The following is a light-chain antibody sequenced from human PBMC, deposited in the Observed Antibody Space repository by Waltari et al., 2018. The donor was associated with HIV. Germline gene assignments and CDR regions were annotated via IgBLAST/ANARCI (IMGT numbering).Light chain of an antibody. CDR3: CSYTGTYTRYV. CDR2: DVD. J-gene: IGLJ1*01. CDR1: RSDVGSYKY. V-gene: IGLV2-11*01. Sequence: QSALTQPRSVSGSPGQSVTIPCTGTRSDVGSYKYVACYQLRPGKAPKLIIHDVDKRPSGVPDRFSGSKSGNTASLTISGLQAEDEADYYCCSYTGTYTRYVFGTGAKVTVL.